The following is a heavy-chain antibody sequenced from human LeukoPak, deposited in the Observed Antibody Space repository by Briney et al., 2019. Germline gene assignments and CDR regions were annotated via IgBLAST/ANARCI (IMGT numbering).Heavy chain of an antibody. D-gene: IGHD4-17*01. J-gene: IGHJ4*02. V-gene: IGHV4-39*02. CDR1: GGSISSSSYY. Sequence: SETLSLTCTVSGGSISSSSYYWGWIRQPPGKGLEWIGSIYYSGSTYYNPSLKSRVTISVDTSKNQFSLKLSSVTAADTAVYYCAREYGDCDAYWGQGTLVTVSS. CDR2: IYYSGST. CDR3: AREYGDCDAY.